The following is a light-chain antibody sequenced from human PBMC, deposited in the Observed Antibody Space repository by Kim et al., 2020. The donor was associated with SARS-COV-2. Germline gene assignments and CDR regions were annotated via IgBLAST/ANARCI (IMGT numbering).Light chain of an antibody. Sequence: SVSPEQTATITCSGDGLGDKYVCWFQQKPGQSPVMVIYQDSQRPSGIPERFSGSNSGNTATLTIRGTQAIDEADYYCQAWDSNTGVFGSGTKVTVL. V-gene: IGLV3-1*01. CDR3: QAWDSNTGV. J-gene: IGLJ1*01. CDR2: QDS. CDR1: GLGDKY.